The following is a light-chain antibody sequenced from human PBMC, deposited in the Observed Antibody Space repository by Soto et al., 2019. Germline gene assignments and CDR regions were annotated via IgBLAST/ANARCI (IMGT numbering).Light chain of an antibody. J-gene: IGKJ2*01. Sequence: DIKMTQSPSTLSASVGDRLTITGRASQTSSSWLAWYQQKPGTAPQLLIYKASTLESGVTSRFSGSGSGTEFTLTISSLQPDDFATYYCQQYNTYSYTVGQGTKVEIK. CDR2: KAS. CDR3: QQYNTYSYT. V-gene: IGKV1-5*03. CDR1: QTSSSW.